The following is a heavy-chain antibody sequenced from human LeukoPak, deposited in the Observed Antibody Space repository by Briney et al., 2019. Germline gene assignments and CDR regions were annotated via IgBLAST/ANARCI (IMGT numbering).Heavy chain of an antibody. CDR2: IKKKTDGGTI. CDR1: GSTFSNAG. J-gene: IGHJ2*01. Sequence: PGGSLRLSCVASGSTFSNAGMSWVRQAPGKGLEWVARIKKKTDGGTIDYAAPVKGRFTISRDDSKNTLYLQMNSLKTEDTAVYYCARDLGVGMIDAYRYFDLWGRGTLVTVSS. D-gene: IGHD3-16*01. CDR3: ARDLGVGMIDAYRYFDL. V-gene: IGHV3-15*01.